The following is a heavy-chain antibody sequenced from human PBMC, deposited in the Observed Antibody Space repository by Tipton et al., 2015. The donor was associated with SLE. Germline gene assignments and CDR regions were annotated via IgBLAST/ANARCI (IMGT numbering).Heavy chain of an antibody. CDR3: ARAWDLGPSDH. D-gene: IGHD1-26*01. CDR2: IYSIGST. Sequence: TLSLTCTVSGGSVSSSASFWGWIRQPPGKGLEYIGTIYSIGSTYYNPSLKSRVTISVDTSKNQFSLSLSSVTAADTAVYYCARAWDLGPSDHWGHGTLVTVS. CDR1: GGSVSSSASF. V-gene: IGHV4-39*07. J-gene: IGHJ4*01.